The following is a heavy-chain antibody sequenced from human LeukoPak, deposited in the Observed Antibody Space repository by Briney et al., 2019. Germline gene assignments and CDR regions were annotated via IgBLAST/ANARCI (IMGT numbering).Heavy chain of an antibody. J-gene: IGHJ4*02. CDR1: GGSISSYY. V-gene: IGHV4-59*01. D-gene: IGHD6-19*01. CDR3: ARGFGGWYYLDY. CDR2: IYYSGST. Sequence: SETLSLTCTVSGGSISSYYWSWIRQPPGKGLEWIGYIYYSGSTNYNPSLKSRVTISVDTSKNQFSLKLSSVTAADTAVYYCARGFGGWYYLDYWGQGTLVTVSS.